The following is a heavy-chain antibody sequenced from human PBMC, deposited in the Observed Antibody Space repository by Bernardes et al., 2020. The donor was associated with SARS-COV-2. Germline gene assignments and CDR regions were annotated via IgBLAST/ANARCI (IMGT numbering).Heavy chain of an antibody. CDR1: GFTFSSYG. D-gene: IGHD3-3*01. Sequence: GGSLRLSCAASGFTFSSYGMHWVRQAPGKGLEWVAVISYDGSNKYYADSVKGRFTISRDNSKNTLYLQMNSLRAEDTAVYYCAKAPPYYDFWSGYASHGLGLDYYYGMDVWGQGTTVTVSS. CDR3: AKAPPYYDFWSGYASHGLGLDYYYGMDV. CDR2: ISYDGSNK. V-gene: IGHV3-30*18. J-gene: IGHJ6*02.